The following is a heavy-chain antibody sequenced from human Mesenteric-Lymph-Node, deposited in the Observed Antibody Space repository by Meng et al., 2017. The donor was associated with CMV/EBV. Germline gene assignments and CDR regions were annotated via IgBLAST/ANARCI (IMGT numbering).Heavy chain of an antibody. J-gene: IGHJ4*02. D-gene: IGHD3-10*01. CDR2: INTGNGDT. V-gene: IGHV1-3*04. CDR3: ARAYYGSGGYYDY. Sequence: KASGYTFTTYTIHWVRQAPGQRLGWMGWINTGNGDTKSSRKFQGRVTITRDTSASTAYMEMSSLTSEDTAVYYCARAYYGSGGYYDYWGQGTLVTVSS. CDR1: GYTFTTYT.